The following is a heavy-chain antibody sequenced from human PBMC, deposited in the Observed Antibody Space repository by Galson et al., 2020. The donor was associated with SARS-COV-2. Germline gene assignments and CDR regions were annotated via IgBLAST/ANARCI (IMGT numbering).Heavy chain of an antibody. CDR1: GGSFSGYY. V-gene: IGHV4-34*01. D-gene: IGHD3-22*01. J-gene: IGHJ5*02. CDR3: ARGPPITMIRKARFDP. CDR2: INHSGST. Sequence: ETLFLTCAVYGGSFSGYYWSCIRQPPGKGLEWIGEINHSGSTNYNPSLKSRVTISVDTSKNQFSLKLSSVTAADTAVYYCARGPPITMIRKARFDPWGQGTLVTVSS.